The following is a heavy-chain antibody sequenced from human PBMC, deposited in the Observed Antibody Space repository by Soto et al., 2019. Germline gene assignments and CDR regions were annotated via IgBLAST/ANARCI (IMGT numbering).Heavy chain of an antibody. CDR1: GFTFSSYG. CDR2: IWYDGSNK. D-gene: IGHD1-26*01. Sequence: GGSLSLSCAASGFTFSSYGMHWVRQAPGKGLEWVAVIWYDGSNKYYADSVKGRFTISRDNSKNTLYLQMNSLRAEDTAVYYCARDPTIVGATTRYYYYYGMDVWGQGTTVTVSS. V-gene: IGHV3-33*01. CDR3: ARDPTIVGATTRYYYYYGMDV. J-gene: IGHJ6*02.